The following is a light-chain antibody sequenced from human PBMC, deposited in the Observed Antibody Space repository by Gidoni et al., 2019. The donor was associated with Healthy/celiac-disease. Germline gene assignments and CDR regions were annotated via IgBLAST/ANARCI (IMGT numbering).Light chain of an antibody. V-gene: IGKV3-11*01. CDR2: DAA. CDR1: QSFRGY. Sequence: EIVLTQSPATLSLSPGERATLSCRASQSFRGYLAWYQQKPGQAPRLLIYDAANRATGIPARFSGSGSGTYFTHTISSLEPEDFSVYCCQQRSNWLTFGGGTKVEI. J-gene: IGKJ4*01. CDR3: QQRSNWLT.